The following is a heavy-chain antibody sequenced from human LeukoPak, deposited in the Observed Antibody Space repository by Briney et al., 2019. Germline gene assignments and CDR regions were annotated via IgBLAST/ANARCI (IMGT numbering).Heavy chain of an antibody. V-gene: IGHV1-24*01. Sequence: ASVKVSCKVSGYTLTELSMHWVRQAPGKGLEWMGRFDPEDGETIYAQKFQGRVTMTRDMSTSTVYMELSSLRSEDTAVYYCARDAYSSGWYGNWFDPWGQGTLVTVSS. J-gene: IGHJ5*02. CDR2: FDPEDGET. D-gene: IGHD6-19*01. CDR1: GYTLTELS. CDR3: ARDAYSSGWYGNWFDP.